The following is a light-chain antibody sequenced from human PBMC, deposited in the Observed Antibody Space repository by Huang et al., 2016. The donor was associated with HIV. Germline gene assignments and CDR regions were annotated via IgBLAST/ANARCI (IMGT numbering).Light chain of an antibody. CDR2: RAS. V-gene: IGKV1-5*03. CDR3: QQYKTYLCT. CDR1: QNINTW. J-gene: IGKJ2*02. Sequence: DIQMTQSPSTLSASVGDRVTITCRASQNINTWLAWYQQRPGKAPNLLIYRASSLQIAVQSKFTGSGSGTSFTLTITSLQPDDLGTYYCQQYKTYLCTFGQGTKLEI.